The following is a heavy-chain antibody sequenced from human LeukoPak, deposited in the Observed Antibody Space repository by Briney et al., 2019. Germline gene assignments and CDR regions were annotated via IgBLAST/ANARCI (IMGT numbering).Heavy chain of an antibody. Sequence: PGGSLRLSCAASGFTFSSYGMHWVRQAPGKGLKWVTFIRYDGSDKYYADSVKGRFTISRDNSENTLYLQTDSLRAEDTAVYYCARDTQYYYDSSGYYDYWGQGTLVTVSS. V-gene: IGHV3-30*02. J-gene: IGHJ4*02. D-gene: IGHD3-22*01. CDR3: ARDTQYYYDSSGYYDY. CDR1: GFTFSSYG. CDR2: IRYDGSDK.